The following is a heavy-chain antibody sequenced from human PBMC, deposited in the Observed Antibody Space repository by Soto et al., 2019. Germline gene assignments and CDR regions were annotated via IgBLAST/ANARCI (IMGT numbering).Heavy chain of an antibody. Sequence: QVQLVQSGAEVKKPGSSVKVSCKASGGTFSSYAISWVRQAPGQGLEWMGGIIPIFGTANYAQKFQGRVTITADESTSTAYMELSSLRSEDTAVYYCANVLVVYSTQNINAFDIWGQGTMVTVSS. D-gene: IGHD2-8*01. CDR2: IIPIFGTA. V-gene: IGHV1-69*01. CDR3: ANVLVVYSTQNINAFDI. CDR1: GGTFSSYA. J-gene: IGHJ3*02.